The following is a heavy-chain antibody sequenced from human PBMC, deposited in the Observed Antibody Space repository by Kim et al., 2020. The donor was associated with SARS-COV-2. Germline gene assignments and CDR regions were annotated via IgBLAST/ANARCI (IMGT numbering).Heavy chain of an antibody. CDR2: IYYSGST. V-gene: IGHV4-39*01. D-gene: IGHD2-2*01. CDR3: AGYIVVVPAAAWGGRRTKPTTFDP. CDR1: GGSISSSSYY. Sequence: SETLSLTCTVSGGSISSSSYYWGWIRQPPGKGLEWIGSIYYSGSTYYNPSLKSRVTISVDTSKNQFSLKLSSVTAADTAVYYCAGYIVVVPAAAWGGRRTKPTTFDPWGQGTLVTVSS. J-gene: IGHJ5*02.